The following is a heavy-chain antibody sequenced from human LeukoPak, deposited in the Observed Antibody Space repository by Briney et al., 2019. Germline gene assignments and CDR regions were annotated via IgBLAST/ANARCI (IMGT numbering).Heavy chain of an antibody. J-gene: IGHJ4*02. D-gene: IGHD1-7*01. CDR2: ISSSGSTL. V-gene: IGHV3-48*03. CDR1: GFTFSSYE. CDR3: SGAAGGLENY. Sequence: GGSLRLSCAASGFTFSSYEMNWVRQAPGKGLEWVSYISSSGSTLYYADSVKGRFTISRDNAKNSLYMQMNTLRAEDTAVYYCSGAAGGLENYGGKGTLCPVS.